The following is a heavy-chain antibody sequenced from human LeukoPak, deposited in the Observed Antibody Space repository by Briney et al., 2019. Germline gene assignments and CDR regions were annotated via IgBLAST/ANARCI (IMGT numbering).Heavy chain of an antibody. CDR1: GFTFSSYS. J-gene: IGHJ4*02. Sequence: GGSLRLSCAVSGFTFSSYSMNWVRQAPGKGLEWVSSISSSSSYIYYADSVKGRFTISRDNAKNSLYLQMNSLRAEDTAVYYCARAEYGDYVSYWGQGTLVTVSS. V-gene: IGHV3-21*01. D-gene: IGHD4-17*01. CDR2: ISSSSSYI. CDR3: ARAEYGDYVSY.